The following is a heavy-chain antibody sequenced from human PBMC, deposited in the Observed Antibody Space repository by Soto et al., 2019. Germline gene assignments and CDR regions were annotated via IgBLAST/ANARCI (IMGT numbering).Heavy chain of an antibody. CDR3: ARGLGQLELRVPDAFDI. D-gene: IGHD1-1*01. CDR1: GGSISSGGYS. CDR2: IYHSGST. J-gene: IGHJ3*02. Sequence: QLQLQESGSGLVKPSQTLSLTCAVSGGSISSGGYSWSWIRQPPGKGLEWIGYIYHSGSTYYNPSLTSRVTISVDRSKNQVSLKLSSVTAADTAVYYCARGLGQLELRVPDAFDIWGQGTMVTVSS. V-gene: IGHV4-30-2*01.